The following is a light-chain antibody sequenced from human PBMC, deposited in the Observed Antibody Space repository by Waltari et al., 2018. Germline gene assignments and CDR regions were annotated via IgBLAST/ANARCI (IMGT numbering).Light chain of an antibody. J-gene: IGKJ4*01. CDR1: QRVGSY. V-gene: IGKV3-11*01. Sequence: EIVLTQSPVTLSLSPGERASLSCRASQRVGSYLALYQQRPGQPPRLLIYDASYMVTGFPDRFSGSGSGTDFTLTISRLEPEDFAVYYCQQRSAWPTFGGGTKVEFK. CDR3: QQRSAWPT. CDR2: DAS.